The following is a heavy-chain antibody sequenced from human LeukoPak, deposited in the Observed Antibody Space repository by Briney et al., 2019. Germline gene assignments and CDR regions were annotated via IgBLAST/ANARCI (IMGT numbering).Heavy chain of an antibody. Sequence: SVKVSCKASGGTFSSYAISWVRQAPGQGLEWMGRIIPIFGTANYAQKFQGRVTITTDESTSTAYMELSSLRSEDTAVYYCARLDTHVDTAYYYYMDVWGKGTTVTVSS. J-gene: IGHJ6*03. D-gene: IGHD5-18*01. V-gene: IGHV1-69*05. CDR2: IIPIFGTA. CDR3: ARLDTHVDTAYYYYMDV. CDR1: GGTFSSYA.